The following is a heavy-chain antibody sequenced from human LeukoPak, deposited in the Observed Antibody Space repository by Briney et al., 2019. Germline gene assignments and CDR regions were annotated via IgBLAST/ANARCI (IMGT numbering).Heavy chain of an antibody. CDR1: GYAFTSYY. D-gene: IGHD2-15*01. V-gene: IGHV1-46*01. CDR2: INPSGGST. J-gene: IGHJ5*02. CDR3: ARAMAVVVVAATLRETKWFDP. Sequence: GASVKVSCKASGYAFTSYYMHWVRQAPGQGLEWMGIINPSGGSTSYAQKFQGRVTMTRDTSTSTVYMELSSLRSEDTAVYYCARAMAVVVVAATLRETKWFDPWGQGTLVTVSS.